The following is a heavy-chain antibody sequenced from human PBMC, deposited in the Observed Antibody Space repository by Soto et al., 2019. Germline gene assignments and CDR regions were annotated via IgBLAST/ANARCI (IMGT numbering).Heavy chain of an antibody. CDR3: AKDGRGLGFDP. CDR1: GFTFSSYG. J-gene: IGHJ5*02. V-gene: IGHV3-30*18. CDR2: ISYDGSNK. Sequence: QGQLVESGGGVVQPGRSLRLSCAASGFTFSSYGMHWVRQAPGKGLEWVAVISYDGSNKYYADSVKGRFTISRDNSKNTLYLQMNSLRAEDTAVYYCAKDGRGLGFDPCGQGTLVTVSS. D-gene: IGHD3-16*01.